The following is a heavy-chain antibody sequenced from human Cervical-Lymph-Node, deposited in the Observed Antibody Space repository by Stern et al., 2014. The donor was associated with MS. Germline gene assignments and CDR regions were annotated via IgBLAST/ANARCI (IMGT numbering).Heavy chain of an antibody. Sequence: VQLVESGPGLVKPSGTLSLTCAVSGGSIDTSNWWSWVRQPPGKGQEWIGEIYHTGSTNYNPSLKSRVTMSVDKSKNQFSLKLNSVTAADTAVYYCARDAEFWSGQLDYWGQGTLVTVSS. CDR3: ARDAEFWSGQLDY. V-gene: IGHV4-4*02. D-gene: IGHD3-3*01. CDR2: IYHTGST. J-gene: IGHJ4*02. CDR1: GGSIDTSNW.